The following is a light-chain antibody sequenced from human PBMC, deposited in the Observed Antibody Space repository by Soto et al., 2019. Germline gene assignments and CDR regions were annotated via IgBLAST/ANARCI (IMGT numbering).Light chain of an antibody. V-gene: IGLV2-14*03. CDR1: SSDVGAYNH. Sequence: QSVLTQPASVSGSPGQSTTISCTGTSSDVGAYNHISWYQQHPGKAPKLMIYDVSNRPSGVSNRFSGFKSGNTASLTISGLQAEDEADYYCSAHASRSTLIFGGGT. J-gene: IGLJ2*01. CDR3: SAHASRSTLI. CDR2: DVS.